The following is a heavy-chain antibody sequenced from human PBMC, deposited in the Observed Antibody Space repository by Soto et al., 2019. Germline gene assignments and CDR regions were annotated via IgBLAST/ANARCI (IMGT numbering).Heavy chain of an antibody. CDR1: GGTFSSYT. CDR2: IIPILGIA. CDR3: ATGSQQPLEY. D-gene: IGHD2-2*01. V-gene: IGHV1-69*02. Sequence: QVQLVQSGAEVKKPGSSVKVSCKASGGTFSSYTISWVRQAPGQGLEWMGRIIPILGIANYAQKFQGRVTITADKSTSTAYMEMSSLRSEDTAVYYCATGSQQPLEYWGQGTLVTVSS. J-gene: IGHJ4*02.